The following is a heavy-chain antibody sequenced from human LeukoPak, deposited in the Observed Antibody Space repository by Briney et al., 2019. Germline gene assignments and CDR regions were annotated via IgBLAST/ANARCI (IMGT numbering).Heavy chain of an antibody. J-gene: IGHJ4*02. D-gene: IGHD3-9*01. CDR1: GFTFSSYG. CDR3: ARVYYDILTGYHTGPDY. CDR2: IWYDGSNK. Sequence: GRSLRLSCAASGFTFSSYGMHWVRQAPGKGLEWVAVIWYDGSNKYYADSVKGRFTISRDNSKNTLYLQMDSLRAEDTAVYYCARVYYDILTGYHTGPDYWGQGTLVTVSS. V-gene: IGHV3-33*01.